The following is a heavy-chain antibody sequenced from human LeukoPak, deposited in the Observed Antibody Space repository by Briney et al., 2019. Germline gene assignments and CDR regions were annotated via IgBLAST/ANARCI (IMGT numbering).Heavy chain of an antibody. CDR2: IWYDGSNK. Sequence: GGSLRLSCAASGLTFSNYGMHWVRQAPGKGLEWVAVIWYDGSNKYYADSVKGRFTISRDNSKNTLYLQMNSLRVEDTAVYYCAPQTFDYWGRGTLVAVSS. CDR3: APQTFDY. CDR1: GLTFSNYG. V-gene: IGHV3-33*01. J-gene: IGHJ4*02.